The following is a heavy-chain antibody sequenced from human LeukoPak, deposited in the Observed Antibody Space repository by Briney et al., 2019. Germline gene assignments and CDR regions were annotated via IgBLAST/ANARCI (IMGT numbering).Heavy chain of an antibody. CDR1: GGSISSSNW. J-gene: IGHJ6*02. V-gene: IGHV4-4*02. D-gene: IGHD1-26*01. CDR2: IYHSGTI. Sequence: PSGTLSLTCAVSGGSISSSNWWSWIRQSPGKGLEWIAYIYHSGTINYNPSLKSRVTISLDTSKNQVSLNLSSVTAADTAVYYCAREFSAYGMDVWGQGTTVTVSS. CDR3: AREFSAYGMDV.